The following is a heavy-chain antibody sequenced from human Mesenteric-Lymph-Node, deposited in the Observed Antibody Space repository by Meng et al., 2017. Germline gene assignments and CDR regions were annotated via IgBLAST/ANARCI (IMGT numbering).Heavy chain of an antibody. Sequence: VQLQESGSGLVKPSQTLSLSWSWIRQPPGQGLEWIGEINHSGSTNYNPSLKSRVTISVDTSKNQFSLKLSSVTAADTAVYYCARTIGGADIVVVPAAYYFDYWGQGTLVTVSS. D-gene: IGHD2-2*01. CDR3: ARTIGGADIVVVPAAYYFDY. V-gene: IGHV4-34*09. CDR2: INHSGST. J-gene: IGHJ4*02.